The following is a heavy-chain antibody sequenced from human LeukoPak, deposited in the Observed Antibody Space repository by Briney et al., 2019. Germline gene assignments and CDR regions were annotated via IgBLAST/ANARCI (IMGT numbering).Heavy chain of an antibody. CDR1: GYTXTSYG. CDR3: ARDRLRGYYYYGMDV. Sequence: ASVKVSCKASGYTXTSYGISRVRQAPGQGLEWMVWISAYNGNTNYAQKLQGRVTMTTDTSTSTAYMELRSLRSDDTAVYYCARDRLRGYYYYGMDVWGQGTTVTVSS. V-gene: IGHV1-18*01. CDR2: ISAYNGNT. D-gene: IGHD4-17*01. J-gene: IGHJ6*02.